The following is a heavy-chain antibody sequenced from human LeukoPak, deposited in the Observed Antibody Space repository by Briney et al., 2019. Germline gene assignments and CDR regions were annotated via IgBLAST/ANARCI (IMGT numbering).Heavy chain of an antibody. Sequence: SETLSLTCAVYGGSLSGYYWSWIRQPPGKGLEWIGEINHSGSTNYNPSLKSRVTISVDTSKNQFSLKLSSVTAADTAVYYCARGWAPDIVVVVAATVFDYWGQGTLVTVSS. V-gene: IGHV4-34*01. CDR1: GGSLSGYY. D-gene: IGHD2-15*01. CDR2: INHSGST. J-gene: IGHJ4*02. CDR3: ARGWAPDIVVVVAATVFDY.